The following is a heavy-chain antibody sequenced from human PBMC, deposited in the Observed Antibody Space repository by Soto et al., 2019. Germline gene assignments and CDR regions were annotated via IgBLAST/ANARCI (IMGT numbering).Heavy chain of an antibody. J-gene: IGHJ4*02. V-gene: IGHV3-30*18. Sequence: QVQLVESGGGVVQPGRSLRLSCAASGFTFSSYGMHWVRQAPGKGLEWVAVISYDGSNKYYADSVKGRFTISRDNSKNTLYLQMNSLRAEDTAVYYCAKEQGLYYYGSGSYSYFDYWGQGTLVTVSS. CDR1: GFTFSSYG. CDR2: ISYDGSNK. D-gene: IGHD3-10*01. CDR3: AKEQGLYYYGSGSYSYFDY.